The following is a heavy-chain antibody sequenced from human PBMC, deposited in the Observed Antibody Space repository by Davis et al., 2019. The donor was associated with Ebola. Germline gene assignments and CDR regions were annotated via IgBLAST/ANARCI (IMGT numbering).Heavy chain of an antibody. V-gene: IGHV1-69*05. Sequence: SVKVSCKASGGTFSSYAISWVRQAPGQGLEWMGGIIPIFGTANYAQKFQGWVTMTRDTSISTAYMELSRLRSDDTAVYYCARVGGYDVFDYYGMDVWGQGTTVTVSS. J-gene: IGHJ6*02. CDR2: IIPIFGTA. D-gene: IGHD5-12*01. CDR1: GGTFSSYA. CDR3: ARVGGYDVFDYYGMDV.